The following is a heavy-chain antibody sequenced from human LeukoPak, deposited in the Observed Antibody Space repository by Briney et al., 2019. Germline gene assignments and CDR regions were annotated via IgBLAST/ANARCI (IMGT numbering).Heavy chain of an antibody. V-gene: IGHV3-23*01. CDR2: ISAGGDGT. CDR1: TFSFSRYP. J-gene: IGHJ3*02. D-gene: IGHD1-1*01. Sequence: GSLRLSCAASTFSFSRYPMGWVRQAPGKGLEWVSGISAGGDGTYHADPVKGRFTISRDNSKNTLYLEMNSLRAEDTAVYYCAKSLLTTATGTGRAFDIWGQGTMVTVSS. CDR3: AKSLLTTATGTGRAFDI.